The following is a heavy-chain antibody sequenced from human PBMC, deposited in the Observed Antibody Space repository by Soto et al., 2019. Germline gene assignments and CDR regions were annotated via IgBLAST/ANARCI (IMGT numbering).Heavy chain of an antibody. J-gene: IGHJ6*02. CDR1: GGTFSSYA. Sequence: ASVKVSCKASGGTFSSYAISWVRQAPGQGLEWMGGIIPIFGTANYAQKFQVRVTITADKSTSTAYMELSSLRSEDTAVYYCARATYGDYVGYYYGMDVWGQGTTVTVSS. CDR3: ARATYGDYVGYYYGMDV. V-gene: IGHV1-69*06. CDR2: IIPIFGTA. D-gene: IGHD4-17*01.